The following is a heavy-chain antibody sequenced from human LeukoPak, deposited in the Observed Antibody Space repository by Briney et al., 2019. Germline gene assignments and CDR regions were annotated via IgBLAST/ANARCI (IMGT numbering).Heavy chain of an antibody. J-gene: IGHJ4*02. CDR3: AIDRSGYSQYSFDY. D-gene: IGHD5-12*01. CDR1: GGSTNTYC. Sequence: SETLSLTCTVSGGSTNTYCWRWIRQPAEKGLEWIGRIYPSGSTYYNPSLKSRVTISIDKSKNQFSLRLTSVTAADTAVYYWAIDRSGYSQYSFDYWGQGSLVTVSS. CDR2: IYPSGST. V-gene: IGHV4-4*07.